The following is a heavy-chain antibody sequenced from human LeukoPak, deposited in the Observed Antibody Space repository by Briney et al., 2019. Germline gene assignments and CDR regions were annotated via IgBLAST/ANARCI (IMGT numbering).Heavy chain of an antibody. V-gene: IGHV3-7*01. Sequence: GGSLRLSCAASGFTFSSYWLSWVRQAPGKGLEWVASIEQDGSQKYYVDSVRGRFTISRDNAKNSVYLQTSSLRVEDTAVYYCARNSGSNPFDYWGQGTLVTVSS. J-gene: IGHJ4*02. D-gene: IGHD1-26*01. CDR2: IEQDGSQK. CDR1: GFTFSSYW. CDR3: ARNSGSNPFDY.